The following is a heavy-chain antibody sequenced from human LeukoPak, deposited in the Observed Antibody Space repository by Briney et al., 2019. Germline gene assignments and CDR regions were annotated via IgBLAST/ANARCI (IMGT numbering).Heavy chain of an antibody. CDR1: GLTFSSYG. D-gene: IGHD3-10*01. J-gene: IGHJ4*02. CDR3: AKGIWFGELLPFDY. Sequence: GGSLRLSCAASGLTFSSYGMHWVRQAPGKGLEWVAVISYNGSNKYYADSVKGRFTISRDNSKNTLYLQMNSLRAEDTAVYYCAKGIWFGELLPFDYWGQGTLVTVSS. V-gene: IGHV3-30*18. CDR2: ISYNGSNK.